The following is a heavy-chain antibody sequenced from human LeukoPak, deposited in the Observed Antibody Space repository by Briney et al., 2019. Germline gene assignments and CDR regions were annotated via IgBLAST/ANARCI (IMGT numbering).Heavy chain of an antibody. J-gene: IGHJ4*02. CDR3: ARQRGSRTYYYDSSGYYYFDY. Sequence: SETLSLTCAVSGGSISSGGYSWSWIRQPPGKGLEWIGYIYHSGSTYYNPSLKSRVTISVDTSKNQFSLKLSSVTAADTAVYYCARQRGSRTYYYDSSGYYYFDYWGQGTLVTVSS. V-gene: IGHV4-30-2*01. CDR1: GGSISSGGYS. CDR2: IYHSGST. D-gene: IGHD3-22*01.